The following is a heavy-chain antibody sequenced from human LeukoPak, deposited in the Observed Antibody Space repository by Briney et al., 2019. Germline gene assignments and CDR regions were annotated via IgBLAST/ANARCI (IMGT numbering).Heavy chain of an antibody. CDR1: GGTFSSYA. J-gene: IGHJ6*02. D-gene: IGHD2-2*02. Sequence: SVKVSCKASGGTFSSYAISWVRQAPGQGLEWMGGIIPIFGTANYAQKFQGRVTITADESTSTAYMELSSLRSEDTAVYYCARDAVLDIVVVPAAIRSYYDFWSAASMDVWGQGTTVTVSS. CDR3: ARDAVLDIVVVPAAIRSYYDFWSAASMDV. CDR2: IIPIFGTA. V-gene: IGHV1-69*13.